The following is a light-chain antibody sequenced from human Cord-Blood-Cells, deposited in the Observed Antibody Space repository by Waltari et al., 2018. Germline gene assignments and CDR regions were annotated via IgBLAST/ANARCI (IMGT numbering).Light chain of an antibody. CDR1: STAVGGYNY. J-gene: IGLJ2*01. CDR3: SSYTSSSTLVV. V-gene: IGLV2-14*01. Sequence: QSALTQPASVSGSPGQSITIPCTGTSTAVGGYNYVPWYQQHPGKAPKLMIYDVINRPSGFSNRFSGSKSGNTASLTISGLQAEDEADYYCSSYTSSSTLVVFGGGTKLTVL. CDR2: DVI.